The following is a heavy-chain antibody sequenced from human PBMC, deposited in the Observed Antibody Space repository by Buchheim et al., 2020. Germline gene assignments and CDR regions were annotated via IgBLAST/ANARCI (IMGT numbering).Heavy chain of an antibody. CDR2: ISYDGSNK. Sequence: QVQLVESGGGVVQPGRSLRLSCAASGFTFSSYGMHWVRQAPGKGLEWVAVISYDGSNKYYADSVKGRFTISRDNSKKTLYLQMNSLRAEDTAVYYCAKEGIWSGHDRDYYYGMDVWGQGTT. CDR3: AKEGIWSGHDRDYYYGMDV. J-gene: IGHJ6*02. V-gene: IGHV3-30*18. D-gene: IGHD3-3*01. CDR1: GFTFSSYG.